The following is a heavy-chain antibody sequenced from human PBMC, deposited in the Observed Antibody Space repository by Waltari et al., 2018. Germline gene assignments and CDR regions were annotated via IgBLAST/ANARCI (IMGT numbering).Heavy chain of an antibody. J-gene: IGHJ4*02. CDR3: ASFSSFYGSGNTYY. Sequence: QVQLVQSGAEVKKPGSSVKVSCKASGGTFSSYAISWVRQAPGQGLEWMGRIIPIFGTANYAQKIQGRVTITADKSTSAAYMELSSLRSEDTAGYYCASFSSFYGSGNTYYWGQGTLVTVSS. V-gene: IGHV1-69*08. D-gene: IGHD3-10*01. CDR1: GGTFSSYA. CDR2: IIPIFGTA.